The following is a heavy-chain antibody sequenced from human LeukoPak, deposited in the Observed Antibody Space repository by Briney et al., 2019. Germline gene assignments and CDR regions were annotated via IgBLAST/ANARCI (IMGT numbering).Heavy chain of an antibody. J-gene: IGHJ6*03. Sequence: PSETLSLTXAVYGGSFSGYYWSWIRQPPGKGLEWIGEINHSGSTNYNPSLKSRVTISVDTSKNQFSLKLSSVTAADTAVYYCARGRVVVVPAAPYYYYYYMDVWGKGTTVTVSS. CDR1: GGSFSGYY. V-gene: IGHV4-34*01. D-gene: IGHD2-2*01. CDR2: INHSGST. CDR3: ARGRVVVVPAAPYYYYYYMDV.